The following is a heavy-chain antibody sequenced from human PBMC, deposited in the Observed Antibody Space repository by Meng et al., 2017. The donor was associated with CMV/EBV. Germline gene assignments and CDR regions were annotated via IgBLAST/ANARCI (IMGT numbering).Heavy chain of an antibody. CDR1: GFTFSSYW. J-gene: IGHJ4*02. V-gene: IGHV3-7*04. CDR3: ARGWGQLSR. Sequence: GESLKISCAASGFTFSSYWMSWVRQAPGKGLEWVANIKQDGSEKYYVDSVKGRFTISRDNAKTSLYLQMNSLRAEDTAVYYCARGWGQLSRWGQGTLVTVSS. CDR2: IKQDGSEK. D-gene: IGHD6-6*01.